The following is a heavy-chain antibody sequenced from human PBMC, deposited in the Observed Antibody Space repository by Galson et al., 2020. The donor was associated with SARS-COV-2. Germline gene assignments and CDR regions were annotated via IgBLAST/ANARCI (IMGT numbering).Heavy chain of an antibody. V-gene: IGHV4-39*01. Sequence: SETLSLTCSVSGGSISSTGYYWGWIRQPPEKGLECIGSIYYNGETYYNPSFKSRVTISVDTSKNQFSLKLTSVTATDTAVYYCVRFTSGWFEVDYWGQGTLVTVPS. D-gene: IGHD6-19*01. CDR1: GGSISSTGYY. J-gene: IGHJ4*02. CDR3: VRFTSGWFEVDY. CDR2: IYYNGET.